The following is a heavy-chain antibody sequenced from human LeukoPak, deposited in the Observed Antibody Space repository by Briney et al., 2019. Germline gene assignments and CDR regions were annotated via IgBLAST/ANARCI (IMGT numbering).Heavy chain of an antibody. V-gene: IGHV1-2*02. CDR2: INPKNAGT. CDR3: ARVAAAGTRYYYYMDV. CDR1: GYTFTGHY. Sequence: GASVRVSCKASGYTFTGHYIHWVRQAPGQGLEWMGWINPKNAGTNYAQKFQGRVTMTRDTSISTAYMELSRLRSDDTAVYYCARVAAAGTRYYYYMDVWGKGTTVTVSS. J-gene: IGHJ6*03. D-gene: IGHD6-13*01.